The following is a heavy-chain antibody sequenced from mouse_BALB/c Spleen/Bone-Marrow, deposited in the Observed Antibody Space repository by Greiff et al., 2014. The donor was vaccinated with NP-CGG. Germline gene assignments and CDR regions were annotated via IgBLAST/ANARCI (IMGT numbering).Heavy chain of an antibody. CDR3: ASYYYGSAWFAY. CDR2: IDPANGNT. Sequence: VHVKQSGAELVKPGASVKLSCTASGFNIKDTYMHWVKQRPEQGLEWIGRIDPANGNTKYDPKFQGKATITADTSSNTAYLQLISLTPEDTAVYYCASYYYGSAWFAYWGQGTLVTVSA. V-gene: IGHV14-3*02. J-gene: IGHJ3*01. D-gene: IGHD1-1*01. CDR1: GFNIKDTY.